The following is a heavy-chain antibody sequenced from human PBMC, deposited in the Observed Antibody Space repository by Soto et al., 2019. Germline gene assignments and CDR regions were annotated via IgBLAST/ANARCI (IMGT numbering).Heavy chain of an antibody. D-gene: IGHD1-7*01. CDR1: GFTFSIYA. J-gene: IGHJ4*02. CDR2: FSAWGDST. V-gene: IGHV3-23*01. CDR3: AKDQGTGTYGRFDY. Sequence: AGGSLRLSCAASGFTFSIYAMSWVRQPPGKWLEWVSVFSAWGDSTYYADSVKGRFTISRDNSKNTLYLQMNSLRAEDTAVYYCAKDQGTGTYGRFDYWGQGXLVTVSS.